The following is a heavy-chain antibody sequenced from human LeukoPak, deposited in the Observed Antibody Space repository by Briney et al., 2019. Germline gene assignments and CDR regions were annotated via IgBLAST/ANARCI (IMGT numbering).Heavy chain of an antibody. V-gene: IGHV5-51*01. Sequence: KSGESLKISCKGSGYSFTSYWIGWVRQMPGKGLEWVGIIYPGDSDTRYGPSFQGQVTISADKSISTAYLQWSSLKASDTAMYYCARHFRSNGDFGPPDYWGQGTLVTVSS. CDR2: IYPGDSDT. CDR1: GYSFTSYW. D-gene: IGHD2-21*02. CDR3: ARHFRSNGDFGPPDY. J-gene: IGHJ4*02.